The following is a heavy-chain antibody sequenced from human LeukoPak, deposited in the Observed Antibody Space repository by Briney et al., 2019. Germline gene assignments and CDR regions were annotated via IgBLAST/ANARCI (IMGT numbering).Heavy chain of an antibody. Sequence: GRSLRLSCAASGFTFSSYGMHWVRQAPGKGLEWVAVISYDGSNKYYADSVKGRFTISRDNSKNTLYLQMNSLRGEDTAVYYCARAEHYYGSGSYYYFDYWGQGTLVTVSS. CDR1: GFTFSSYG. J-gene: IGHJ4*02. V-gene: IGHV3-30*03. D-gene: IGHD3-10*01. CDR3: ARAEHYYGSGSYYYFDY. CDR2: ISYDGSNK.